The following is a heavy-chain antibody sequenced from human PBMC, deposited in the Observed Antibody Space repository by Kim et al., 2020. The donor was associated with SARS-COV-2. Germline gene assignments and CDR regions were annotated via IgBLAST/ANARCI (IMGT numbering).Heavy chain of an antibody. J-gene: IGHJ6*02. V-gene: IGHV3-13*01. Sequence: GGSLRLSCAASGFTFSSYDMHWVRQATGKGLEWVSAIGTAGDTYYPGSVKGRFTISRENAKNSLYLQMNSLRAGDTAVYYCARVDPYTGDYYGMDVWGQGTTVTVSS. CDR2: IGTAGDT. CDR1: GFTFSSYD. D-gene: IGHD1-26*01. CDR3: ARVDPYTGDYYGMDV.